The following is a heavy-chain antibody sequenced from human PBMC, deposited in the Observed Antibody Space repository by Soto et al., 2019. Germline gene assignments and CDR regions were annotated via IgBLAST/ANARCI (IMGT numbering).Heavy chain of an antibody. CDR1: GFTFSSYA. J-gene: IGHJ4*02. D-gene: IGHD5-18*01. V-gene: IGHV3-30-3*01. CDR2: ISYDGSNK. Sequence: QVQLVESGGGVVQPGRSLRLSCAASGFTFSSYAMHWVRQAPGKGLEWVAVISYDGSNKYYADSVKGRFTISRDNSKNTLYLQMNSLRAEDTAVYYCARDGGYSYCYVVYWGQGTLVTVSS. CDR3: ARDGGYSYCYVVY.